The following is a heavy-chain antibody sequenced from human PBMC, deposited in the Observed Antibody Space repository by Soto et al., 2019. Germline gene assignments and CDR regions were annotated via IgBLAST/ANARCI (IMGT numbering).Heavy chain of an antibody. CDR3: ARDRRGTSFRWFDP. J-gene: IGHJ5*02. Sequence: VASVKVSCKASGYTFTSYGISWVRQAPGQGLEWMGWISAYNGNTNYAQKLQGRVTMTTDTSTSTAYMELRSLRSDDTAVYYCARDRRGTSFRWFDPWGQGTLVTVSS. D-gene: IGHD3-3*01. CDR2: ISAYNGNT. CDR1: GYTFTSYG. V-gene: IGHV1-18*04.